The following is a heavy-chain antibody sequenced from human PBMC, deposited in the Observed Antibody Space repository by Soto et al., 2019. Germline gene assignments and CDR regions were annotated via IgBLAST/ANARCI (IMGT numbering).Heavy chain of an antibody. Sequence: SETLSLTCTVSGGSISSYYWSWIRQPPGKGLEWIGYIYYSGSTNYNPSLKSRVTISVDTSKNQFSLKLSSVTAADTAVYYCAREGSGEAFDIWGQGTMVTVPS. D-gene: IGHD6-25*01. CDR3: AREGSGEAFDI. CDR2: IYYSGST. V-gene: IGHV4-59*01. CDR1: GGSISSYY. J-gene: IGHJ3*02.